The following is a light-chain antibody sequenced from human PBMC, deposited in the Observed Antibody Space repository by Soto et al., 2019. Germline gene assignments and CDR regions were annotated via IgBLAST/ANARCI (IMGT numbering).Light chain of an antibody. CDR3: SSHSSGSTYV. CDR2: DVS. V-gene: IGLV2-14*01. J-gene: IGLJ1*01. CDR1: SSDVGGYNY. Sequence: QSALTQPASVSGPPGQSIAISCTGTSSDVGGYNYVTWYQQEPGKAPKLIIYDVSYRLSGVSNRFSGSKSGNTASLIISGLQAEDEADYYCSSHSSGSTYVFGTGTKVTVL.